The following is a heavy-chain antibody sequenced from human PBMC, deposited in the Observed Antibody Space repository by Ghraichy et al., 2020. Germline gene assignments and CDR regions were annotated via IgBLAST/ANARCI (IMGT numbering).Heavy chain of an antibody. D-gene: IGHD1-26*01. V-gene: IGHV4-39*01. CDR3: ARPVGWRERGGMDV. CDR2: IYYSGST. Sequence: SETLSLTCTVSGGSISSSSYYWGWIRQPPGKGLEWIGSIYYSGSTYYNPSLKSRVTISVDTSKNQFSLKLSSVTAADTAVYYCARPVGWRERGGMDVWGQGTTVTVSS. J-gene: IGHJ6*02. CDR1: GGSISSSSYY.